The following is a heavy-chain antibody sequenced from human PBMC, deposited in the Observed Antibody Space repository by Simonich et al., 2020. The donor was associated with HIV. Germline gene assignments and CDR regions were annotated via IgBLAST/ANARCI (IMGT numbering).Heavy chain of an antibody. CDR1: GGPFRGYY. CDR3: ARGFYQRLYYFDY. V-gene: IGHV4-34*01. Sequence: QVQLQQWGAGLLKPSETLSLTCAVYGGPFRGYYWGWIRQPPGKGREWIGEINHSGSTNYNPSLKSRVTISVDTSKNQFSLKLSSVTAADTAVYYCARGFYQRLYYFDYWGQGTLVTVSS. D-gene: IGHD2-2*01. J-gene: IGHJ4*02. CDR2: INHSGST.